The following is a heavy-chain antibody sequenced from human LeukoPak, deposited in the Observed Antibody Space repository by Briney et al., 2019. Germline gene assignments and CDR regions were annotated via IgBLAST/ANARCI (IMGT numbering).Heavy chain of an antibody. V-gene: IGHV3-7*01. CDR2: IKQDGSEK. Sequence: GGSLRLSCAASGFTFSSYWMSWVRQAPGKGLEWVANIKQDGSEKYYVDSVKGRFTISRDNAKNSLYLQMNSLRAEDTAVYYCARGGRDGYNPFDYWGQGTLVTVSS. CDR3: ARGGRDGYNPFDY. J-gene: IGHJ4*02. CDR1: GFTFSSYW. D-gene: IGHD5-24*01.